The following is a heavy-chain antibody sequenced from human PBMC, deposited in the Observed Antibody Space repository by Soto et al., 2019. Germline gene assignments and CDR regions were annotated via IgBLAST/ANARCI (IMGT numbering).Heavy chain of an antibody. CDR2: VYNSGST. CDR3: AGGSSLCWEGFPH. J-gene: IGHJ1*01. V-gene: IGHV4-59*01. CDR1: GGSISSYY. Sequence: QVQLQELGPGLVKPSETLSLTCNVSGGSISSYYWSWIRQPPGKGLEYIGHVYNSGSTIHSPSLKGRATISVDTSKNQFPLKLTSVTAADSAVYYCAGGSSLCWEGFPHWGQGILITVSS. D-gene: IGHD2-2*01.